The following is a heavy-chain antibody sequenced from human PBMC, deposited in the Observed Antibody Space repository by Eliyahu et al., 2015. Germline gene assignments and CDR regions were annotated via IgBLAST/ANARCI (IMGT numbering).Heavy chain of an antibody. Sequence: QVQLVQSGAEVKKPGASVKVSCKASGYTFTSYDINWVRQANGQGLEWMGWMNPNSGNTGYAQKFQGRVTMTRNTSISTAYMELSSLRSEDTAVYYCASFLHSSSFYYYYYGMDVWGQGTTVTVSS. V-gene: IGHV1-8*01. J-gene: IGHJ6*02. CDR3: ASFLHSSSFYYYYYGMDV. CDR1: GYTFTSYD. D-gene: IGHD6-6*01. CDR2: MNPNSGNT.